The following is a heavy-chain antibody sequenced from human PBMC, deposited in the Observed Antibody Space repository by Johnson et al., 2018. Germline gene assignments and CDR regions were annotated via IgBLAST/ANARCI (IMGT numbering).Heavy chain of an antibody. CDR3: ASGYYSTGYHEFFEQ. D-gene: IGHD3-22*01. J-gene: IGHJ1*01. V-gene: IGHV4-59*08. CDR1: VGSLNTYY. CDR2: MSDSGIT. Sequence: QVQLQQWGPGLVKPSATLSLTCTFSVGSLNTYYLTWIRQPPGKGLAWTGYMSDSGITDDNPSLKSRVPMSLAMTKNQFSLRLSSVTAADTAVYYCASGYYSTGYHEFFEQWGHGTLVTVAS.